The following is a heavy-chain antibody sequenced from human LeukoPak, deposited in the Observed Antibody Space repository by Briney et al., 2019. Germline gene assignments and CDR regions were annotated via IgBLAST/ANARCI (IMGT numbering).Heavy chain of an antibody. Sequence: GASVKVSCKASGYTFTSYYMHWVRQAPGQGLEWMGIINPSGGSTSYAQKFQGRVTMTRDMSTSTVYMELSSLRSEDTAVYYCARAVVPAAMDDYWGQGTLVTVSS. CDR1: GYTFTSYY. CDR3: ARAVVPAAMDDY. V-gene: IGHV1-46*01. CDR2: INPSGGST. J-gene: IGHJ4*02. D-gene: IGHD2-2*01.